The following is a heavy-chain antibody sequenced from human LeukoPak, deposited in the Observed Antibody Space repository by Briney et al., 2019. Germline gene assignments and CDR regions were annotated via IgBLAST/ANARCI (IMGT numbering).Heavy chain of an antibody. CDR1: GFRFSNFA. V-gene: IGHV3-23*01. CDR2: IIGSSGDT. Sequence: GSLRLSCAASGFRFSNFAMSWVRQAPGKGLEWVSLIIGSSGDTLYADSVKGRFIISRDNSKSTLYLQLSSLRAEDTAVYYCAKAMSTDHYDSRGFYRVDFDSWGQGTLVTVSS. D-gene: IGHD3-22*01. J-gene: IGHJ4*02. CDR3: AKAMSTDHYDSRGFYRVDFDS.